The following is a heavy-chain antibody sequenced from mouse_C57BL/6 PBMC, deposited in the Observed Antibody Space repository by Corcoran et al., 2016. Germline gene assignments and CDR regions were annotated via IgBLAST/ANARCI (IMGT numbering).Heavy chain of an antibody. CDR2: INPNNGGT. V-gene: IGHV1-22*01. CDR3: ARRYYSNYYFDY. CDR1: GYTFTDYN. D-gene: IGHD2-5*01. Sequence: EVQLQQSGPELVKPGASVKMSCKASGYTFTDYNMHWVKQSHGKSLEWIGYINPNNGGTSYNQKFKGKATLTVNKSSSTAYMELRSLTAEDSAVYYCARRYYSNYYFDYWGQGTTLTVSS. J-gene: IGHJ2*01.